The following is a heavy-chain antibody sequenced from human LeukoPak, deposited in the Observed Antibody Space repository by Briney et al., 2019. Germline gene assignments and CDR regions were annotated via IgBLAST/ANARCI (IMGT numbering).Heavy chain of an antibody. J-gene: IGHJ4*02. Sequence: PGGSLRLSCAASGFTFSSYGMSWVRQAPGKGLEWVSILTGSGGIYYADPVKGRFTISRDNSKNTLYLQMNSLRAEDTAVYYCARARYYYDSGGYYYFDYWGQGTLVTVSS. CDR1: GFTFSSYG. V-gene: IGHV3-23*01. D-gene: IGHD3-22*01. CDR3: ARARYYYDSGGYYYFDY. CDR2: LTGSGGI.